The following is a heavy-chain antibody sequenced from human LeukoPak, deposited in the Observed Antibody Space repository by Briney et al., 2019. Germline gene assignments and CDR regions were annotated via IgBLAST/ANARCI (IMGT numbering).Heavy chain of an antibody. CDR3: ARVRPTTVPAAQGGYYYGMDV. CDR2: IGSAGDT. Sequence: PGGSLRLSCAASGFTFSSYDMHWVRQATGKGLEWVSAIGSAGDTYYPGSVKGRFTISRENAKNSLYLQMNSLRAGDTAFYYCARVRPTTVPAAQGGYYYGMDVWGQGTTVTVSS. D-gene: IGHD2-2*01. V-gene: IGHV3-13*01. CDR1: GFTFSSYD. J-gene: IGHJ6*02.